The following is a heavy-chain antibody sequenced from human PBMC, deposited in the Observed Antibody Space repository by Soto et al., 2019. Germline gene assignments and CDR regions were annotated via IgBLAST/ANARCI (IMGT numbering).Heavy chain of an antibody. V-gene: IGHV1-69*15. CDR2: ITPIYPTT. CDR3: ARIPLYSRPTSDDLDS. J-gene: IGHJ4*02. CDR1: GGTFYTYT. D-gene: IGHD5-18*01. Sequence: QVQLVQSGAEVRKPGSSVQVSCKASGGTFYTYTFSWVRQAPGQGREWMGSITPIYPTTNYAEKFQGRLTVTAIGATDTAYMELNSLTSADTAVYYCARIPLYSRPTSDDLDSWGPGTLVTVSS.